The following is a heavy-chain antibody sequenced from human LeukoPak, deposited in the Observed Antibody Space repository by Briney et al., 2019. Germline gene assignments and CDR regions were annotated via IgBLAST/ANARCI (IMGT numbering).Heavy chain of an antibody. J-gene: IGHJ4*02. D-gene: IGHD3-10*01. CDR2: ISSSGSTI. V-gene: IGHV3-48*03. Sequence: GGSLRLSCAASGFTFSSYEMNWVRQAPGKGLEWVSYISSSGSTIYYADSVKGRFTISRDNAKNSLYLQMNSLRAEDTAVYYCAGASITMVRDNMGTFCDYWGQGTLVTVSS. CDR3: AGASITMVRDNMGTFCDY. CDR1: GFTFSSYE.